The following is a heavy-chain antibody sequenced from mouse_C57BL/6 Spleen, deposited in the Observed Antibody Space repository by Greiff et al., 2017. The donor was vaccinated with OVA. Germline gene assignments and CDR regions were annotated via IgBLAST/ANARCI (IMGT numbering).Heavy chain of an antibody. Sequence: QVQLQQSDAELVKPGASVKISCKVSGYTFTDHTIHWMKQRPEQGLEWIGFIYPRDGSNKYNEKFKGKATLTADKSSSKAYMQLNNLTSEDSAVYFCARGDYGAWFAYWGQGTLVTVSA. CDR3: ARGDYGAWFAY. CDR2: IYPRDGSN. J-gene: IGHJ3*01. D-gene: IGHD1-1*01. CDR1: GYTFTDHT. V-gene: IGHV1-78*01.